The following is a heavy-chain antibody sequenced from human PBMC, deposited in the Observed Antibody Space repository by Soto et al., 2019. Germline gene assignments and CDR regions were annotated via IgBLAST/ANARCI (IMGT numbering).Heavy chain of an antibody. D-gene: IGHD3-3*01. CDR3: ARDTYYDFWSGYPYYFDY. V-gene: IGHV3-48*02. CDR2: ISSSSSTI. J-gene: IGHJ4*02. CDR1: GFTFSSYS. Sequence: TGGSLRLSCAASGFTFSSYSMNWVRQAPGKGLEWVSYISSSSSTIYYADSVKGRFTISRDNAKNSLYLQMNSLRDEDTAVYYCARDTYYDFWSGYPYYFDYWGQGTLVTVSS.